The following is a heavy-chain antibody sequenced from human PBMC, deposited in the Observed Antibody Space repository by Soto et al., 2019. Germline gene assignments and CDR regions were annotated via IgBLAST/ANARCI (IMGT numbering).Heavy chain of an antibody. CDR2: ISGDGATT. Sequence: EVQLLESGGVLVQPGGSLRLSCAASGFTFSSYALSWVRQAPGKGLEWVSGISGDGATTYYTDSVKGRFTISRDSFMNTLYLQMSSLRAEDSAVYYCARDLTSSGRSTYLGYWGQGTLVTVSS. CDR1: GFTFSSYA. D-gene: IGHD6-19*01. J-gene: IGHJ4*02. CDR3: ARDLTSSGRSTYLGY. V-gene: IGHV3-23*01.